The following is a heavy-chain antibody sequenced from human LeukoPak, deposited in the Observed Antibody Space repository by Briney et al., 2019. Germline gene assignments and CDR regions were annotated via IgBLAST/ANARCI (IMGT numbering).Heavy chain of an antibody. Sequence: ASVKVSCKASGYTFTGYYMHWVRQAPGQGLEWMGWISAYNGNTNYAQKLQGRVTMTTDTSTSTAYMELRSLRSDDTAVYYCARVVGSGWYGDYWGQGTLVTVSS. CDR1: GYTFTGYY. J-gene: IGHJ4*02. CDR3: ARVVGSGWYGDY. V-gene: IGHV1-18*04. CDR2: ISAYNGNT. D-gene: IGHD6-19*01.